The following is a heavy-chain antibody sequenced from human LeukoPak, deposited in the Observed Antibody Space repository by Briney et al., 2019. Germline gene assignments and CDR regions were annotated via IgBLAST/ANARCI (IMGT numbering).Heavy chain of an antibody. V-gene: IGHV4-34*01. CDR2: IYYSGST. CDR3: ARHDY. J-gene: IGHJ4*02. CDR1: GGSFSGYY. Sequence: SETLSLTCAVYGGSFSGYYWSWIRQPPGKGLEWIGSIYYSGSTYYNPSLKSRVTISVDTSKNQFSLKLSSVTAADTAVYYCARHDYWGQGTLVTVSS.